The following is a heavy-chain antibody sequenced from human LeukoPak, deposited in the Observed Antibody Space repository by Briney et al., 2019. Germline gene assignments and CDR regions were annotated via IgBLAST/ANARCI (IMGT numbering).Heavy chain of an antibody. CDR1: GFTFSSYA. D-gene: IGHD6-19*01. CDR2: ITGSGGNT. V-gene: IGHV3-23*01. J-gene: IGHJ4*02. CDR3: TKNKQWLFDF. Sequence: GGSLRLSCAASGFTFSSYAMSWVRQAPGKGLEWVSAITGSGGNTQYADSVKGRFTISRDNSKNTLHLQMNSLRAEDTAVYYCTKNKQWLFDFWGQGTLVTVSS.